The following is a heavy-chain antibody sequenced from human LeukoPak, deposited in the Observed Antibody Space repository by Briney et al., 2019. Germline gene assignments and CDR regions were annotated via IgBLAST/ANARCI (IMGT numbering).Heavy chain of an antibody. CDR3: ARDSPPVQYSSGRYDY. D-gene: IGHD6-19*01. Sequence: PGGSLRLSCAASGFTFSSYAMNWVRQAPGKGLEWVAVISYDGSYVYYADSVKGRFTISRDNSRNTLFLQMNGLRAEDSAMYYCARDSPPVQYSSGRYDYWGQGTLVTVSS. V-gene: IGHV3-30*04. CDR2: ISYDGSYV. J-gene: IGHJ4*02. CDR1: GFTFSSYA.